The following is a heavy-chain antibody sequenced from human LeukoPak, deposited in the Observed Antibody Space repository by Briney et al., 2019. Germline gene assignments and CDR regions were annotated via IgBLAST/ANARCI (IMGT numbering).Heavy chain of an antibody. CDR3: AREIRY. Sequence: ETLSLTCTVSGGSISSSSYYWGWVRQAPGKGLEWVSVIYSGGSTYYADPVKGRFTISRDNSKNTLYLQMNSLRAEDTAVYYCAREIRYWGQGTLVTVSS. CDR2: IYSGGST. V-gene: IGHV3-66*01. J-gene: IGHJ4*02. CDR1: GGSISSSSYY.